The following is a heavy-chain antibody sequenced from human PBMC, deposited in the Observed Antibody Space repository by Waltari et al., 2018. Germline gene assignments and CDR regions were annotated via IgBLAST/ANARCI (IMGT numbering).Heavy chain of an antibody. CDR3: ARVRVRSLGYYGMDV. CDR2: ISYDGSNK. D-gene: IGHD3-10*01. J-gene: IGHJ6*02. Sequence: QVQLVESGGGVVQPGRSLRLSCAASGFTFSSYAMHWVRQAPGKGLEWVAVISYDGSNKYYADSVKGRFTISRDNSKNTLYLQMNSLRAEDTAVYYCARVRVRSLGYYGMDVWGQGTTVTVSS. V-gene: IGHV3-30-3*01. CDR1: GFTFSSYA.